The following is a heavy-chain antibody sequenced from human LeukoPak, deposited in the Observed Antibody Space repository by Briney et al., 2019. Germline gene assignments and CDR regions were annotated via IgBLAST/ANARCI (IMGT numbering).Heavy chain of an antibody. Sequence: SETLSLTCTVSGYSISSGYYWGWIRQPPGKGLEWIGSIYHSGSTYYNPSLKSRVTISVDTSKNQFSLKLSSVTAADTAVYYCARGDYYDSTAFDIWGQGTMVTVSS. J-gene: IGHJ3*02. CDR1: GYSISSGYY. V-gene: IGHV4-38-2*02. CDR2: IYHSGST. D-gene: IGHD3-22*01. CDR3: ARGDYYDSTAFDI.